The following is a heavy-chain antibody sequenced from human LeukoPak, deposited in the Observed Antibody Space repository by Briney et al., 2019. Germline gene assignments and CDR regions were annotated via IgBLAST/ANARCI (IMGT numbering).Heavy chain of an antibody. V-gene: IGHV1-46*01. D-gene: IGHD5-24*01. Sequence: ASVKVSCKVSGYTFSNYHIHWLRQAPGQGIEWMGIINPRYGSATYAQNFQGRVTMTRDMSTSTVYMELSSLRSEDTAVYYCAREEARDGSTGYYFDYWGQGTLLTVSS. CDR2: INPRYGSA. CDR3: AREEARDGSTGYYFDY. J-gene: IGHJ4*02. CDR1: GYTFSNYH.